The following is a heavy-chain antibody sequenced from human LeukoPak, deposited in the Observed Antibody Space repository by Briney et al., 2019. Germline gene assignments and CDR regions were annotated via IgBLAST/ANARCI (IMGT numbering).Heavy chain of an antibody. D-gene: IGHD3-22*01. CDR1: GFTFSSYA. Sequence: SGGSLRLSCAASGFTFSSYAMSWVRQAPGKGLEWVSAISGSGGSTYYADSVKGRFTISRDNSKNTLYLQMNSLRAEDTAVYYCAKSKNYYDSSGYYRMRSGDDAFDIWGQGTMVTVSS. J-gene: IGHJ3*02. CDR3: AKSKNYYDSSGYYRMRSGDDAFDI. CDR2: ISGSGGST. V-gene: IGHV3-23*01.